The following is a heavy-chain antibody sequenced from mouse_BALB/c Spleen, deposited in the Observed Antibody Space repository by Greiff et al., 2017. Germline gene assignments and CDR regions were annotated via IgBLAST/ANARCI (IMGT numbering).Heavy chain of an antibody. CDR2: INPYNGAT. Sequence: EVQLQQSGPELVKPGASVKISCKASGYSFTGYYMHWVKQSHVKSLEWIGRINPYNGATSYNQNFKDKASLTVDKSSSTAYMELHSLTSEDSAVYYCARTLLTVVDAMDYWGQGTSVTVSS. CDR3: ARTLLTVVDAMDY. V-gene: IGHV1-31*01. D-gene: IGHD1-1*01. CDR1: GYSFTGYY. J-gene: IGHJ4*01.